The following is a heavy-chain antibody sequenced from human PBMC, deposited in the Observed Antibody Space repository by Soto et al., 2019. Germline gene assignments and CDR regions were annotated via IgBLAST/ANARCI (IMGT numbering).Heavy chain of an antibody. J-gene: IGHJ6*02. CDR3: AKDGYSSSPYYGMDV. CDR2: ISGSGGST. CDR1: GFTFSSYA. V-gene: IGHV3-23*01. Sequence: GGSLRLSCAASGFTFSSYAMSWVRQAPGKGLEWVSAISGSGGSTYYADSVKGRFAISRDNSKNTLYLQMNSLRAEDTAVYYCAKDGYSSSPYYGMDVWGQGTTVTVSS. D-gene: IGHD6-13*01.